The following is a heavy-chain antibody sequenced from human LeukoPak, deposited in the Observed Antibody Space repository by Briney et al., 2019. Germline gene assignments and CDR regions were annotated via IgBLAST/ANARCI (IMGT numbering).Heavy chain of an antibody. J-gene: IGHJ4*02. Sequence: GSLRLSCAASGFTFSSYAMSWVRQPPGKGLEWIGEIYHSGSTNYNPSLKSRVTISVDKSKNQFSLKLSSVTAADTGVYYCARGAIVAGTGAFDYWGQGTLVTVSS. CDR2: IYHSGST. CDR3: ARGAIVAGTGAFDY. D-gene: IGHD6-19*01. CDR1: GFTFSSYAM. V-gene: IGHV4-4*02.